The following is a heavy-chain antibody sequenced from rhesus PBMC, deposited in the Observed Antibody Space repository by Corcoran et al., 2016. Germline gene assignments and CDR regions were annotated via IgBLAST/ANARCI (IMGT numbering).Heavy chain of an antibody. D-gene: IGHD2-39*02. V-gene: IGHV2-1*01. CDR2: IYWNDDK. J-gene: IGHJ1*01. CDR3: ARLAYCSGGVCYPEYFEF. CDR1: GFSLSTSGMG. Sequence: TLTLTCTFSGFSLSTSGMGVGWIRQSSRKTLEWLAHIYWNDDKYYSTSLKSRLTISKDTSKNQVVLTMTNMDPVDTATYYCARLAYCSGGVCYPEYFEFWGQGALVTVSS.